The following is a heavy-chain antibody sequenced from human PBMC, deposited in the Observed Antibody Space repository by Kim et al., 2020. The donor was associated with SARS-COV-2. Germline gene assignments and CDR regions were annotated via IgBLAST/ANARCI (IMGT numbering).Heavy chain of an antibody. CDR3: ARALVVVIAPHDY. Sequence: GGSLRLSCAASGFTFSSYAMHWVRQAPGKGLEWVAVISYDGSNKYYADSVKGRFTISRDNSKNTLYLQMNSLRAEDTAVYYCARALVVVIAPHDYWGQGTLVTVSS. CDR1: GFTFSSYA. CDR2: ISYDGSNK. V-gene: IGHV3-30-3*01. J-gene: IGHJ4*02. D-gene: IGHD2-21*01.